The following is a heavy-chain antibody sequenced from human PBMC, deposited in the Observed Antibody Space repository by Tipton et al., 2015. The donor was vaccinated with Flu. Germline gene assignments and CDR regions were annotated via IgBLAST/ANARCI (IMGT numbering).Heavy chain of an antibody. Sequence: TLSLTCTVSGGSMSSFYWSWIRKPAGKGLEWMGRMYAGGNTKYNPSLKSRVTMSVDTSKNQFSLGLTSVTAADTAVYYCARGSGSGTEMTFYVWGPGTVVTVSS. CDR1: GGSMSSFY. CDR2: MYAGGNT. CDR3: ARGSGSGTEMTFYV. D-gene: IGHD3-10*01. V-gene: IGHV4-4*07. J-gene: IGHJ4*02.